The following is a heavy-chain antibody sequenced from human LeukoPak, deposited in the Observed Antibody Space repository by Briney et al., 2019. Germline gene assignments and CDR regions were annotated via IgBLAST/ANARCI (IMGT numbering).Heavy chain of an antibody. D-gene: IGHD3-22*01. J-gene: IGHJ4*02. CDR3: AKGNWLYYDSSGYFDY. V-gene: IGHV3-23*01. CDR1: GFTFSSYA. CDR2: ISGSGGST. Sequence: GGSLRLSCAASGFTFSSYAMSWARQAPGKGLEWVSAISGSGGSTYYADSVKGRFTISRDNSKNTLYLQMSSLRAEDTAVYYCAKGNWLYYDSSGYFDYWGQGTLVTVSS.